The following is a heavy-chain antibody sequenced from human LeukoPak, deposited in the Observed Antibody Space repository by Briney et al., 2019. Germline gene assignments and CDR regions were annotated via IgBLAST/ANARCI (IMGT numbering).Heavy chain of an antibody. CDR1: GFTFSRYW. Sequence: GGSLRLSCAASGFTFSRYWMHWVRQTPRKGLVWVSRINPDGRSTTYADSVKGRFTVSRDNAKNTPYLQVNSLRAEDTAVYYCTRDHGVGATDIDYWGQGTLVTVSS. CDR2: INPDGRST. D-gene: IGHD1-26*01. J-gene: IGHJ4*02. V-gene: IGHV3-74*01. CDR3: TRDHGVGATDIDY.